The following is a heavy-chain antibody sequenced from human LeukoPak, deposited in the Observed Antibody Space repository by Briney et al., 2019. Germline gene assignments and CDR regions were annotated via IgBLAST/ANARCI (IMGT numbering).Heavy chain of an antibody. J-gene: IGHJ4*02. CDR2: ISNSGGST. D-gene: IGHD3-22*01. CDR1: GFTFSSYA. Sequence: PGGSLRLSCAASGFTFSSYAMSWVRQAPGKGLEWVSGISNSGGSTSYADSVKGRFTISRDNPRNTLYMQMNSLRAEDTALYYCAIMHPYYDGSDYWVQWGQGTLVTVSS. V-gene: IGHV3-23*01. CDR3: AIMHPYYDGSDYWVQ.